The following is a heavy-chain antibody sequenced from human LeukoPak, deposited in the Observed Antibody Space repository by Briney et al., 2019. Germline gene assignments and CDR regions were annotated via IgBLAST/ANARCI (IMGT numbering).Heavy chain of an antibody. CDR1: GYTFTSYY. CDR3: ARDPTNTSGYYAYFDY. J-gene: IGHJ4*02. D-gene: IGHD5-12*01. Sequence: GASVKVSCKASGYTFTSYYIDWVRQAPGQGLEWMGVINPSGGSTRYAQKFQGRVTMTGDPSTRTVYMELSSLTPDDTAVYYCARDPTNTSGYYAYFDYWGQGTLVTVSS. V-gene: IGHV1-46*01. CDR2: INPSGGST.